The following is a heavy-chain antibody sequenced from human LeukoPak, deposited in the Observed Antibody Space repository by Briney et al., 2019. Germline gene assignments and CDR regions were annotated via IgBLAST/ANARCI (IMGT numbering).Heavy chain of an antibody. CDR2: IYYSGST. CDR3: ARLDSSSWYYFDY. CDR1: GGSISSSSYY. V-gene: IGHV4-39*01. D-gene: IGHD6-13*01. J-gene: IGHJ4*02. Sequence: PSETLSLTCTVSGGSISSSSYYWGWIRQPPGKGLEWIGSIYYSGSTHYNPSLKSRVTISVDTSKNQFSLKLSSVTAADTAVYYCARLDSSSWYYFDYWGQGTLVTVSS.